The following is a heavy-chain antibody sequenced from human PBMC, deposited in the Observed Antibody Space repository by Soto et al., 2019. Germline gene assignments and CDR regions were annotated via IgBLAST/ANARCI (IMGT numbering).Heavy chain of an antibody. J-gene: IGHJ6*02. CDR2: ISAYNGNT. CDR1: GYTFTSYG. V-gene: IGHV1-18*01. CDR3: ARHRTGYAVEPGYYYGMDV. Sequence: QVQLVQSGAEVKKPGASVKVSCKASGYTFTSYGISWVRQAPGQGLEWMGWISAYNGNTNYAQKLQGRVTMTTETSTSTAYMELRSLRSDDTAVYYCARHRTGYAVEPGYYYGMDVWGQGTTVTVSS. D-gene: IGHD2-2*01.